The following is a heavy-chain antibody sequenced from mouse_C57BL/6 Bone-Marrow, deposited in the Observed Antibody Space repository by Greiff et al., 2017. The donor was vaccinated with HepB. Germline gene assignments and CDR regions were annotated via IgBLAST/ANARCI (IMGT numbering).Heavy chain of an antibody. J-gene: IGHJ2*01. V-gene: IGHV5-9-1*02. CDR1: GFTFSSYA. CDR2: ISSGGDYI. D-gene: IGHD2-3*01. Sequence: EVNVVESGEGLVKPGGSLKLSCAASGFTFSSYAMSWVRQTPEKRLEWVAYISSGGDYIYYADTVKGRFTISRDNARNTLYLQMSSLKSEDTAMYYCTRWLLPYYFDYWGQGTTLTVSS. CDR3: TRWLLPYYFDY.